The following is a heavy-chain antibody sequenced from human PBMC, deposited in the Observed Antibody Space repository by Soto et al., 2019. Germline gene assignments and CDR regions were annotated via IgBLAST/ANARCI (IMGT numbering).Heavy chain of an antibody. CDR2: VDYSGST. J-gene: IGHJ5*02. Sequence: PETLSLTCTVSGGSIFSSYSTWIRQPPGKGLEWIVNVDYSGSTNYNPSLKRRITISADTTKNQFSLNLSSVTAADTVVYYCARVPGASGWFDPWGQGTLVTVSS. V-gene: IGHV4-59*01. CDR1: GGSIFSSY. CDR3: ARVPGASGWFDP.